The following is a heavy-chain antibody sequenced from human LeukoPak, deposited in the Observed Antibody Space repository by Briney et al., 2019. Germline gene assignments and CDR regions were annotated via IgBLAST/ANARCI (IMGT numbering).Heavy chain of an antibody. J-gene: IGHJ4*02. V-gene: IGHV4-39*07. CDR1: GGPISSSGYY. Sequence: SETLSLTCTVSGGPISSSGYYWGWIRQPPGEGLEWIGNIYYSGSTDYNPSLESRVTISVDTSKNQFSLKLSSVTAADTAVYYCARDLRLGIAAAGTLHWGQGTLVTVSS. D-gene: IGHD6-13*01. CDR2: IYYSGST. CDR3: ARDLRLGIAAAGTLH.